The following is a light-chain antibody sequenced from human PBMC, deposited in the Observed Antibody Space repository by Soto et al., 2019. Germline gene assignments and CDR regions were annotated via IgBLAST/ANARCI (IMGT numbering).Light chain of an antibody. V-gene: IGKV1-39*01. CDR2: AAS. Sequence: TQTQTSPSASQGDRVTITCRASQSISSYLNWYQEKPGKAPKLLIYAASSLQSGVPSRFSGSGSGTDFTLTISSLQPEDFAPYCCQHTSFMLSPFGQVTRLAIK. CDR1: QSISSY. CDR3: QHTSFMLSP. J-gene: IGKJ5*01.